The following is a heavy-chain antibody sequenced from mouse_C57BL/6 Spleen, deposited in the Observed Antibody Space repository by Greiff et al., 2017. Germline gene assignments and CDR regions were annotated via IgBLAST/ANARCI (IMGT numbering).Heavy chain of an antibody. J-gene: IGHJ3*01. Sequence: EVQLQQSGPELVKPGASVKISCKASGYTFTDYYMNWVKQSHGKSLEWIGDINPNNGGTSYNQKFKGKATLTVDKSSSTAYMELRSLTSEDSAVYYCASAYYSNLFLFAYWGQGTLVTVSA. CDR2: INPNNGGT. CDR1: GYTFTDYY. V-gene: IGHV1-26*01. CDR3: ASAYYSNLFLFAY. D-gene: IGHD2-5*01.